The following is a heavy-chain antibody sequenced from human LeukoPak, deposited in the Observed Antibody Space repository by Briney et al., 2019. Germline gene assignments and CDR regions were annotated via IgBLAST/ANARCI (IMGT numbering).Heavy chain of an antibody. D-gene: IGHD6-19*01. Sequence: GGSLRLSCAASGFTFSSYWMSWVRQAPGKGLEWVANIKQDGSEEYYVDSVKGRLTISRDNAKNSLYLQMNSLRAEDTAVYYCARTLRSSGWYFRYWGQGTLVTVSS. J-gene: IGHJ4*02. CDR1: GFTFSSYW. CDR3: ARTLRSSGWYFRY. V-gene: IGHV3-7*01. CDR2: IKQDGSEE.